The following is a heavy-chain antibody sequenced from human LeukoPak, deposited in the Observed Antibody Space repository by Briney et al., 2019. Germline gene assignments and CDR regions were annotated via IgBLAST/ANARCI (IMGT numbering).Heavy chain of an antibody. CDR3: AGSYLPGHAFDI. V-gene: IGHV3-48*01. CDR2: ISSSSSTI. CDR1: GFAFSSYS. D-gene: IGHD1-26*01. Sequence: GGSLRLSCAASGFAFSSYSMNWVRQAPGKGLEWVSYISSSSSTIYYADSVKGRFTISRDNAKNSLYLQMNSLRAEDTAVYYCAGSYLPGHAFDIWGQGTMVTVSS. J-gene: IGHJ3*02.